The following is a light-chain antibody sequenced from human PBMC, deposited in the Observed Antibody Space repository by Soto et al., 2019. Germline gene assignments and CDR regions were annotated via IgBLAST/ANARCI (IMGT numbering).Light chain of an antibody. Sequence: EIVMTQSPATLSVSPGERAALSCRASQSVAINLAWYQQKPGQAPRLLIYGASTRATGIPARFSGSGSGTEFTLTISSLQSEDFAVYYCQQCNNWPPFTFGPGTKVDIK. CDR2: GAS. J-gene: IGKJ3*01. CDR3: QQCNNWPPFT. V-gene: IGKV3-15*01. CDR1: QSVAIN.